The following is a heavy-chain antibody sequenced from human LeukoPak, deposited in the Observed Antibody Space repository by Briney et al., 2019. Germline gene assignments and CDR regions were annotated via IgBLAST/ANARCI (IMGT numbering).Heavy chain of an antibody. CDR3: ARHVSCSRTSCQHKGGNWFDP. D-gene: IGHD2-2*01. CDR2: IYYSGST. V-gene: IGHV4-59*08. J-gene: IGHJ5*02. Sequence: PSETLSLTCTVSGGSISSYYWSWIRQPPGKGLEWIGYIYYSGSTNYNPSLKSRVTISVDTSKNQFSLKLSSVTAADTAVYYCARHVSCSRTSCQHKGGNWFDPWGQGTLVTVSS. CDR1: GGSISSYY.